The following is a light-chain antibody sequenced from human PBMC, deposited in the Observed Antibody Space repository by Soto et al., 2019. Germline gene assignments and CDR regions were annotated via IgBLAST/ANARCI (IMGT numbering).Light chain of an antibody. J-gene: IGKJ1*01. Sequence: IVMTQTPATLSVSPGERVTLSCRASQSVSYHVAWYQQKPGQTPRLVIYDASSRASGIPARFSGSRSGTEFSLTISGLQSEDFATYYCQQSYGIPWTFGQGTRWIS. CDR3: QQSYGIPWT. CDR1: QSVSYH. CDR2: DAS. V-gene: IGKV3-15*01.